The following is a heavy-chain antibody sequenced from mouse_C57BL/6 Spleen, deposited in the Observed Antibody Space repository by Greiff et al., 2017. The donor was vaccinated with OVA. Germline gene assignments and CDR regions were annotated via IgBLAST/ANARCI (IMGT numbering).Heavy chain of an antibody. Sequence: VQLQQSGAELVKPGASVKLSCTASGFNIKDYYMHWVKQRTEQGLEWIGRIDPEDGDTKYAPKFQGKATITADTSSNTAYLQLSSLTSEDTAVYYYARSREAGSSIDYWGQGTTLTVSS. D-gene: IGHD3-3*01. CDR1: GFNIKDYY. V-gene: IGHV14-2*01. CDR3: ARSREAGSSIDY. J-gene: IGHJ2*01. CDR2: IDPEDGDT.